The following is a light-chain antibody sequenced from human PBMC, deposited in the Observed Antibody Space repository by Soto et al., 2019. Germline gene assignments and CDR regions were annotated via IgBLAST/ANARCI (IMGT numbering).Light chain of an antibody. CDR3: QQYVFYRGT. Sequence: DIQMTQSPSALSASVGDRVTITCRASQSISGWLAWFQQKPGKAPKLLIYDASSLESGVPSRFSGSGSGTEFNLTITNLQPDDFATYYCQQYVFYRGTFGQGTKVEIK. V-gene: IGKV1-5*01. CDR2: DAS. CDR1: QSISGW. J-gene: IGKJ1*01.